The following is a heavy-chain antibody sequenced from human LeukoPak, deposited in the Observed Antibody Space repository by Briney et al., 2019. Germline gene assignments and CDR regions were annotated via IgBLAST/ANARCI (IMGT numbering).Heavy chain of an antibody. V-gene: IGHV4-39*02. CDR3: ARDKLDTAYMSWHAFDI. CDR1: GGSISSSSYY. J-gene: IGHJ3*02. D-gene: IGHD5-18*01. CDR2: IYYSGST. Sequence: PSETLSLTCTVSGGSISSSSYYWGWIRQPPGKGLEWIGSIYYSGSTYYNPSLKSRVTISVDTSKNQFSLKLSSVTAADTAVYYCARDKLDTAYMSWHAFDIWGQGTMVTVSS.